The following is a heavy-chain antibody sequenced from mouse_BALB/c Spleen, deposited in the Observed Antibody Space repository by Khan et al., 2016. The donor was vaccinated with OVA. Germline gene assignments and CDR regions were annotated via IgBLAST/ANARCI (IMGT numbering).Heavy chain of an antibody. CDR2: ISYSGST. D-gene: IGHD1-1*01. Sequence: EVKLLESGPGLVKPSQSLSLTCTVTGYSITSNYAWNWIRQFPGNKLEWMGYISYSGSTSYNPSLKSRISITRDTSKNQFFLQLNSVTTEDTATYYCERKNYYGYAVDYWGQGTSVTVSS. J-gene: IGHJ4*01. CDR3: ERKNYYGYAVDY. CDR1: GYSITSNYA. V-gene: IGHV3-2*02.